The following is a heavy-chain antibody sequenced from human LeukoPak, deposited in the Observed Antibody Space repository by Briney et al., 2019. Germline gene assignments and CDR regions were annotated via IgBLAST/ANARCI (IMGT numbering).Heavy chain of an antibody. CDR2: ITTRSSYM. Sequence: GGSLRLSCVASGFTFGKYWMSWVRQAPGKGLEWVACITTRSSYMYYADSVKGRFTISRDNAKNSLYLQMNSLRAEDTAVYYCAKDRLTYYYYGMDVWGQGTTVTVSS. CDR3: AKDRLTYYYYGMDV. J-gene: IGHJ6*02. CDR1: GFTFGKYW. D-gene: IGHD2-15*01. V-gene: IGHV3-21*01.